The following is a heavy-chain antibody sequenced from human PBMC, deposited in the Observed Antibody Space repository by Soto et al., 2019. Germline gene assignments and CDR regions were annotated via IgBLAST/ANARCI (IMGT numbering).Heavy chain of an antibody. CDR3: ARGAQLGGDDY. J-gene: IGHJ4*02. CDR1: GGSISSGDYY. D-gene: IGHD3-16*01. V-gene: IGHV4-30-4*01. CDR2: IYYSGST. Sequence: SETLSLTCTVSGGSISSGDYYWSWIRQPPGKGLEWIGYIYYSGSTYYNPSLKSRVTISVDTSKNQFSLKLSSVTAADTAVYYCARGAQLGGDDYWGQGTLVTVSS.